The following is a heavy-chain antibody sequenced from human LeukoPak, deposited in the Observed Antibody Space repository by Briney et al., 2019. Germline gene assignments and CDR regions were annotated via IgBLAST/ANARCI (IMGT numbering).Heavy chain of an antibody. D-gene: IGHD6-19*01. Sequence: PGGSLRLSCAASGFTFSSYSMNWVRQAPGKGLEWVGRIKSKTDGGTTDYAAPVKGRFTISRDDSKNTLYLQMNSLKTEDTAVYYCTTDLGDAVAGTTLDYWGQGTLVTVSS. V-gene: IGHV3-15*01. J-gene: IGHJ4*02. CDR1: GFTFSSYS. CDR3: TTDLGDAVAGTTLDY. CDR2: IKSKTDGGTT.